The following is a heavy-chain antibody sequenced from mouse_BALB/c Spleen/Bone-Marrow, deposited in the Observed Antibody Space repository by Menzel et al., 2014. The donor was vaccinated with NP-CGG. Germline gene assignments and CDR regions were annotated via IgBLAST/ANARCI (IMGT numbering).Heavy chain of an antibody. D-gene: IGHD2-14*01. V-gene: IGHV1-80*01. J-gene: IGHJ4*01. Sequence: QVHVKQSGAELVRPGSSVKISCKASGYAFSSYWMNWVKQRPGQGLEWIGQIYPGDGDTNYNRNFKGKATLTADKSSSTAYMQLSSLTSEDSAVYFCARWYRDPHFAMDYWGPGTSVTVSS. CDR3: ARWYRDPHFAMDY. CDR1: GYAFSSYW. CDR2: IYPGDGDT.